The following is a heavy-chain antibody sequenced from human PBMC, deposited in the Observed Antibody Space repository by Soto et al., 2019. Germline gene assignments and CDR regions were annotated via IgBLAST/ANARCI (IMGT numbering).Heavy chain of an antibody. J-gene: IGHJ4*02. D-gene: IGHD6-19*01. CDR1: GFTFSNYW. CDR2: INNDGTTI. Sequence: EVQLVESGGGLVQPGGSLRLSCAASGFTFSNYWVHWVRQAPGKGLMWVSRINNDGTTINYADSVEGRFTISRDNAKNTLFLQMNSLRVEDTAVYYCARAGWYRFDYWGQGTLVTVSS. V-gene: IGHV3-74*01. CDR3: ARAGWYRFDY.